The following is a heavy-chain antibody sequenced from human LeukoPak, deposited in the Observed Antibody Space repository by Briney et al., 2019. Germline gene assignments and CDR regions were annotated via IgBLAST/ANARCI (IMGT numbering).Heavy chain of an antibody. CDR3: ARGFDILTGFYFDY. V-gene: IGHV3-48*01. Sequence: PGGSLRLSCAASGFTFSNYNINWVRQAPGKGLEWVSYISSSSSTIYYADSVKGRFTISRDNAKNSLYLQMNSLRAEDTAVYYCARGFDILTGFYFDYWGQGNLVTVSS. CDR2: ISSSSSTI. D-gene: IGHD3-9*01. CDR1: GFTFSNYN. J-gene: IGHJ4*02.